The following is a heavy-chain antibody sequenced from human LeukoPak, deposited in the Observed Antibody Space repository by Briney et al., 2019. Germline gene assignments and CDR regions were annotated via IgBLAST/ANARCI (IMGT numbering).Heavy chain of an antibody. D-gene: IGHD3-22*01. CDR3: ARYDSRALICGYY. V-gene: IGHV3-30*02. CDR1: GFTFSSYG. CDR2: IRYDGSNK. J-gene: IGHJ4*02. Sequence: GGSLRLSCAASGFTFSSYGMHWVRQAPGKGLEWVAFIRYDGSNKYYADSVKGRFIISRDNAKNSLYLQMNSLTVEETAVYYCARYDSRALICGYYWGQGTLVTVSS.